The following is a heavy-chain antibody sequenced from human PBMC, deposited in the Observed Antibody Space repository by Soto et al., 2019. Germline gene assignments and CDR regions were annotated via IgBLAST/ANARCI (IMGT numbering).Heavy chain of an antibody. Sequence: QLQLQESGPGLVKPSETLSLTCTVSGGSISSSSYYWGWIRQPPGKGLEWIGSIYYSGSTYSNPSLKSRVTISVDTSKNQFSLKLSSVTAADTAVYYCSRQPARVDDILTGYYYYGMDVWGHGTTVTVSS. V-gene: IGHV4-39*01. CDR2: IYYSGST. J-gene: IGHJ6*02. CDR3: SRQPARVDDILTGYYYYGMDV. D-gene: IGHD3-9*01. CDR1: GGSISSSSYY.